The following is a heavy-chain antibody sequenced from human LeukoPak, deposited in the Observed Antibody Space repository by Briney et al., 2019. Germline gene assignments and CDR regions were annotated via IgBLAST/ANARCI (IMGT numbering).Heavy chain of an antibody. CDR2: ISPTGSTT. CDR1: GFSFSGHW. Sequence: GGSLRLSCTASGFSFSGHWMHWARQLPGKGLVWVSRISPTGSTTSYADSVKGRFTVSRDNAKNTLYLHMSSLRVEDTAVYYCARDMNGLTWGQGTLVTVSS. J-gene: IGHJ5*02. CDR3: ARDMNGLT. V-gene: IGHV3-74*01. D-gene: IGHD1-1*01.